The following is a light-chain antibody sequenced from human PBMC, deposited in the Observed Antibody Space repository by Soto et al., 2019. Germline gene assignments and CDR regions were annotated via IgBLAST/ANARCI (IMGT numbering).Light chain of an antibody. V-gene: IGLV1-44*01. CDR1: SSNIGSNT. CDR2: SNN. J-gene: IGLJ2*01. Sequence: QSVLTQPPSASGTPGQRVTISCSGSSSNIGSNTVNWYQQLPGTAPKLLIYSNNQRPSGVPDRFSGSKSSTSASLAISGLQSEDEADYYGAAWDDSLNGVVFGGGTKLTVL. CDR3: AAWDDSLNGVV.